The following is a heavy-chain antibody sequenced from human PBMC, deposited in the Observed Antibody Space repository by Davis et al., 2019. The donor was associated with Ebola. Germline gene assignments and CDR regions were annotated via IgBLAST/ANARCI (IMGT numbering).Heavy chain of an antibody. D-gene: IGHD5-12*01. CDR2: INHSGST. J-gene: IGHJ4*02. CDR1: GGSFRGYY. V-gene: IGHV4-34*01. Sequence: LRLSCAVYGGSFRGYYWSWIRQPPGKGLEWIGEINHSGSTNYNPSLKSRVTITVDTSKNQFSLKLSSVTAADTAVYYCARAGYSGYDLHYWGQGTLVTVSS. CDR3: ARAGYSGYDLHY.